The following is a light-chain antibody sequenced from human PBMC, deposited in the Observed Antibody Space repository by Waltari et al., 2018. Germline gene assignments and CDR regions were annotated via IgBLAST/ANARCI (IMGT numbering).Light chain of an antibody. J-gene: IGLJ2*01. CDR3: SSYAGSSKGV. CDR2: AVS. CDR1: SSDVGNYKR. Sequence: QSALTQPASVSGSPGQSITISCTGTSSDVGNYKRVSWYQQHPGQAPQLLLYAVSKRPSGGSDRVAGSKSGDMASRTISGPQPEDEAEYFCSSYAGSSKGVFGGGTKVTVL. V-gene: IGLV2-23*02.